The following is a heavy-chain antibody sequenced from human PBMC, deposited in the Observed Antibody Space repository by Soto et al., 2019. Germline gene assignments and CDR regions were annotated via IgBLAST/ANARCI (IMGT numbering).Heavy chain of an antibody. CDR2: IYVTGAV. D-gene: IGHD2-21*01. Sequence: TLSLTCSVAGAALNSENYYWSWIRQVPGKGLEWIGHIYVTGAVDYNPSLRDRITISQDTSERQFSLNLRLVTAADTAVYYCARLRIATNNYKWFDPWGQGTLVTVS. CDR1: GAALNSENYY. V-gene: IGHV4-31*03. J-gene: IGHJ5*02. CDR3: ARLRIATNNYKWFDP.